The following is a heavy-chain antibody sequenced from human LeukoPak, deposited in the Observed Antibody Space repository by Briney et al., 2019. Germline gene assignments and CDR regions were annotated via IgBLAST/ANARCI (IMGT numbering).Heavy chain of an antibody. V-gene: IGHV4-31*02. CDR1: GGSISIGGYY. J-gene: IGHJ3*02. CDR2: IYYSGST. Sequence: SQTLSLTSTVSGGSISIGGYYWSWIRQHPGKGLEWIGYIYYSGSTYYNPSLKSRVTISVDTSKNQFSLKLSSVTAADTAVYYCARAGDDHDAFDIWGQGTMVTVSS. CDR3: ARAGDDHDAFDI. D-gene: IGHD1-1*01.